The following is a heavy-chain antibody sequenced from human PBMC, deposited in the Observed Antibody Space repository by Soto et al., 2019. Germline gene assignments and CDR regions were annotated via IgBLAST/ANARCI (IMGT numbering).Heavy chain of an antibody. Sequence: GGSLRLSCAASGFTFSTYAVTWVRQAPGKGLEWVSTISGSGGSTYYADSVKGRFTISRDNSKNTLYLQMNSLRAEDTAVYYCAKDQGSNWYEIDYCGQGTLVTVSS. CDR3: AKDQGSNWYEIDY. D-gene: IGHD6-13*01. CDR2: ISGSGGST. CDR1: GFTFSTYA. J-gene: IGHJ4*02. V-gene: IGHV3-23*01.